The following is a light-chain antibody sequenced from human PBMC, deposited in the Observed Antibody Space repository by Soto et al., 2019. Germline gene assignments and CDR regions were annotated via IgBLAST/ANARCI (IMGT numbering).Light chain of an antibody. Sequence: QSALTQPASVSGSPGRSVTISCTGTSSDVGDFNYVSWYQHLPGRAPKLIIYDVTNRPSGISYRFSASKSGRTASLTISGLPAEDEADYYCSPYSSSTTHVVFGGGTQLTAL. J-gene: IGLJ2*01. CDR2: DVT. CDR1: SSDVGDFNY. V-gene: IGLV2-14*03. CDR3: SPYSSSTTHVV.